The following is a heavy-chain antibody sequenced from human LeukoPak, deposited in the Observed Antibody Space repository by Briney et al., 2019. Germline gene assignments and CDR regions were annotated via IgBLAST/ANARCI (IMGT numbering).Heavy chain of an antibody. Sequence: GGSLRLSCADSGFTLGAYGMHWVRQAPGKGLEWAAFIRYDGSNKYYADSVKGRFTISRDNSKNTLYLQMNSLRAEDTAVYYCAKDIAPYSSSFIDYWGQGTLVTVSS. CDR1: GFTLGAYG. CDR3: AKDIAPYSSSFIDY. J-gene: IGHJ4*02. CDR2: IRYDGSNK. V-gene: IGHV3-30*02. D-gene: IGHD6-6*01.